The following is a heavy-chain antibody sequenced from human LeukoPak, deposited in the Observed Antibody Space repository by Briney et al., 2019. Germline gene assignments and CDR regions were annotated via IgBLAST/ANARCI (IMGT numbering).Heavy chain of an antibody. CDR1: GFTVSSNY. V-gene: IGHV3-66*02. CDR3: ARDDGSSPYDY. J-gene: IGHJ4*02. CDR2: IYSGGGT. D-gene: IGHD6-6*01. Sequence: PGGSLRLSCAASGFTVSSNYMSWIRQAPGKGLEWVSVIYSGGGTYYAGSVKGRFTISRDNSKNTMYLQMNSLRAEDKAVYYCARDDGSSPYDYWGQGTLVTVSS.